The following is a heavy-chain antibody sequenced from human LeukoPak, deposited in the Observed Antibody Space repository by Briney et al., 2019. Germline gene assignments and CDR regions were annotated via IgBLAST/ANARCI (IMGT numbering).Heavy chain of an antibody. J-gene: IGHJ4*02. V-gene: IGHV1-18*04. D-gene: IGHD4-17*01. CDR2: ISAYNGNT. Sequence: ASVKVSCKASGYTFTGYYMHWVRQAPGQGLERMGWISAYNGNTNYAQKLQGRVTMTTDTSTSTAYMELRSLRSDDTAVYYCARDRVYGDYVFDYWGQGTLVTVSS. CDR1: GYTFTGYY. CDR3: ARDRVYGDYVFDY.